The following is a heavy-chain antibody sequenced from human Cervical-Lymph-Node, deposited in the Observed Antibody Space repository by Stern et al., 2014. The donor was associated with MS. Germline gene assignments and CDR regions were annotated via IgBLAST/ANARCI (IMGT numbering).Heavy chain of an antibody. D-gene: IGHD1-26*01. J-gene: IGHJ4*02. Sequence: VQLVESGGGVVQPGRSLRLSCAASGFVFRRYALHWVRQAPGKGLEWVALSSYDGRDKSYTDSVKGRFTVSRDNSNNTVDLEMNSLRLEDTAVYYCAKGGSGSYLDWGQGSLVTVSS. CDR3: AKGGSGSYLD. CDR2: SSYDGRDK. CDR1: GFVFRRYA. V-gene: IGHV3-30*04.